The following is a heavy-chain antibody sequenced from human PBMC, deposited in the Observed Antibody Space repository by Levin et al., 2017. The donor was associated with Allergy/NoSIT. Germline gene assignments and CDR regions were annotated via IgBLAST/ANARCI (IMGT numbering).Heavy chain of an antibody. D-gene: IGHD3-3*01. J-gene: IGHJ6*02. Sequence: GGSLRLSCAASGFTFSSYWMSWVRQAPGKGLEWVANIKQDGSEKYYVDSVKGRFTISRDNAKNSLYLQMNSLRAEDTAVYYCARDDAYYDFWSGYYNYYYYGMDVWGQGTTVTVSS. CDR1: GFTFSSYW. CDR2: IKQDGSEK. V-gene: IGHV3-7*01. CDR3: ARDDAYYDFWSGYYNYYYYGMDV.